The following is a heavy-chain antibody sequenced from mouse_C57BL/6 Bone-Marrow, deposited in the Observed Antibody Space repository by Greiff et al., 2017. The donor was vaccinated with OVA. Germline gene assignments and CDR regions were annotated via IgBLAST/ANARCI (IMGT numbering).Heavy chain of an antibody. D-gene: IGHD1-1*01. CDR1: GFSLTSSG. V-gene: IGHV2-5*01. CDR2: IWRGGST. J-gene: IGHJ1*01. Sequence: VQLVESGPGLVQPSQSLSITCTVSGFSLTSSGVHWVRQSPGKGLEWLGVIWRGGSTDYNAAFMSRLSITKDNSKSQVFFKMNSLQADDTAIYYCGTYGSSYFWYFDGWGAGTAVTVSS. CDR3: GTYGSSYFWYFDG.